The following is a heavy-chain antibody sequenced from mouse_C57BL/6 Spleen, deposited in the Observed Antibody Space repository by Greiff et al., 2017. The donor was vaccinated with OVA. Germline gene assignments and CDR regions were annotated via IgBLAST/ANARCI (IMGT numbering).Heavy chain of an antibody. CDR2: IDPSDSYT. Sequence: QVQLQQPGAELVMPGASVKLSCKASGYTFTSYWMHWVKQRPGQGLEWIGEIDPSDSYTNYNQKFKGKSTLTVYKSSSTAYMQLSSLTSEDSAVYYCARGRESVYAMDYWGQGTSVTVSS. CDR3: ARGRESVYAMDY. J-gene: IGHJ4*01. CDR1: GYTFTSYW. V-gene: IGHV1-69*01.